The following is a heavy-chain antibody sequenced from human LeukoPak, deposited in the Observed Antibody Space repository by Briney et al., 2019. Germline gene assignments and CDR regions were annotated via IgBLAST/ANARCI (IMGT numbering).Heavy chain of an antibody. V-gene: IGHV4-39*01. D-gene: IGHD5-12*01. CDR1: GGSISSSSYY. J-gene: IGHJ4*02. Sequence: PSETLSLTCTVSGGSISSSSYYWGWIRQPPGKGLEWIGSIYYSGSTYYNPSLKSRVTISVDTSKNQFSLKLSSVTAADTAVYYCARLGYSGYDYYCDYWGQGTLVTVSS. CDR3: ARLGYSGYDYYCDY. CDR2: IYYSGST.